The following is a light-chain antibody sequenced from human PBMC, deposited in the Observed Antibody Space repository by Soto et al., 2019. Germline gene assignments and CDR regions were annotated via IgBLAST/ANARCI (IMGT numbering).Light chain of an antibody. CDR1: SGYSNYK. CDR3: GADHGSGSNFVLV. CDR2: VGTGGIVG. J-gene: IGLJ2*01. Sequence: QPVLTQPPSASASQGASVTLTCTLSSGYSNYKVDWYQQRPGKGPRFVMRVGTGGIVGSKGDGIPDRFSVLGSGLNRYLTIKNIQEEDESDYHCGADHGSGSNFVLVFGGGTKLTVL. V-gene: IGLV9-49*01.